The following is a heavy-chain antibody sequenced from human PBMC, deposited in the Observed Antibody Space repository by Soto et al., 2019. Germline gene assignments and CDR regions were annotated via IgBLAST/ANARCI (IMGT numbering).Heavy chain of an antibody. V-gene: IGHV1-24*01. D-gene: IGHD7-27*01. CDR2: FDPEDGET. CDR1: GYTLTELS. CDR3: ATVAWGAVGSWFDP. J-gene: IGHJ5*02. Sequence: QVQLVQSGAEVKKPGASVKVSCKVSGYTLTELSMHWVRQAPGKGLEWMGGFDPEDGETIYAQKFQGRVTISEDTSTETAYMEPSSLRSEDTAVYYCATVAWGAVGSWFDPWGQGTLVTVSS.